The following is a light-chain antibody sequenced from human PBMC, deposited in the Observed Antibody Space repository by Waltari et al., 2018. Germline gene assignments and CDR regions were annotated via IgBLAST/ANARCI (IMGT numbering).Light chain of an antibody. J-gene: IGLJ2*01. Sequence: SSELTPDPAVSVALGQPVRITCQGASLRSYYASWYQQKPGQAPVLVIYGKNNRPSGIPDRFSGSSSGNTASLTITGAQAEDEADYYCNSRDSSGNHVVFGGGTKLTVL. CDR1: SLRSYY. V-gene: IGLV3-19*01. CDR3: NSRDSSGNHVV. CDR2: GKN.